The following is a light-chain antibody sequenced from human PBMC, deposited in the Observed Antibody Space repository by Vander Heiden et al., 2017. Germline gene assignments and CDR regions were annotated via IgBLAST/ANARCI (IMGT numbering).Light chain of an antibody. V-gene: IGLV4-69*01. CDR3: QTWDTGIGI. CDR1: SGHSNYA. Sequence: QLVVTQSPSASASLGASVTLPCILSSGHSNYAIPWHQQQPEKGPRYLMKVKSDGTHRKGDGIPDRFSGSSSGAERYLTISTLQSEDEADYYCQTWDTGIGIIGGGTKLTVL. CDR2: VKSDGTH. J-gene: IGLJ2*01.